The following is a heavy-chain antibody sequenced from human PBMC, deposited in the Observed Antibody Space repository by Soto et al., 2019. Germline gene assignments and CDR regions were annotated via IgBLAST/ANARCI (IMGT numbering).Heavy chain of an antibody. CDR2: ISYTSDT. CDR1: GGSVTSSDFN. V-gene: IGHV4-39*02. D-gene: IGHD1-1*01. Sequence: QLHLQESGPGLVKPSETLSLTCTVSGGSVTSSDFNWDWIRQPPENGLEWIGSISYTSDTDYSPSLTSRVTISVDTSENHFSLKLTSVTAADTAVYYCARQNRNRTWNHWLDPWGQGTLVTVSS. CDR3: ARQNRNRTWNHWLDP. J-gene: IGHJ5*02.